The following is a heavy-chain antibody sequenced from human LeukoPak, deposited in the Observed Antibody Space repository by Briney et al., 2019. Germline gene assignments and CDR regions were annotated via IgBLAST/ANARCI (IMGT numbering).Heavy chain of an antibody. J-gene: IGHJ3*02. CDR3: ARGRVGQWLVDAFDI. CDR2: ISSSSSYI. V-gene: IGHV3-21*01. D-gene: IGHD6-19*01. CDR1: GITFSNAW. Sequence: GGSLRLSCAASGITFSNAWMSWVRQAPGKGLEWVSSISSSSSYIYYADSVKGRFTISRNNAKNSLNLQVNSLRAEDTAVYYCARGRVGQWLVDAFDIWGQGTMVTVSS.